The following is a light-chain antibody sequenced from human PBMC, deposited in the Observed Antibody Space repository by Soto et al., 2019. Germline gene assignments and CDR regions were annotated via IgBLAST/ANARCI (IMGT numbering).Light chain of an antibody. CDR3: CSYAVGTPYV. Sequence: QSALTQPASVSGSPGQSITISCTGSSSDIGDYNLVSWYQQHPGKAPKLMIFEVSQRPSGVSNRFSGSKSGTTASLKISGLQAEDEADYYCCSYAVGTPYVFGTGTKLTVL. CDR2: EVS. CDR1: SSDIGDYNL. J-gene: IGLJ1*01. V-gene: IGLV2-23*02.